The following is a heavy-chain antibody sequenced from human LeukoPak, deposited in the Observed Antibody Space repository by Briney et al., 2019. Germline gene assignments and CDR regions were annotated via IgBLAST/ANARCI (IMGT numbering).Heavy chain of an antibody. J-gene: IGHJ4*02. Sequence: GESLKISCKGSGYSFTSYWISWVRQMPGKGLEWMGRIDPSDSYTNYSPSFQGHVTISADKSISTAYLQWSSLKASDTAMYHCASTTYYYDSSGYKEENYWGQGTLVTVSS. CDR3: ASTTYYYDSSGYKEENY. D-gene: IGHD3-22*01. CDR1: GYSFTSYW. V-gene: IGHV5-10-1*01. CDR2: IDPSDSYT.